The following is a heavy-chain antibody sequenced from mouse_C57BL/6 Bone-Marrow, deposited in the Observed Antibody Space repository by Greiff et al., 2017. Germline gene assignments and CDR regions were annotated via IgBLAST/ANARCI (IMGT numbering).Heavy chain of an antibody. D-gene: IGHD2-5*01. CDR2: IRNKANGYTT. CDR3: ARFYYSNYDDAMDY. V-gene: IGHV7-3*01. CDR1: GFTFTDYY. J-gene: IGHJ4*01. Sequence: EVKLMESGGGLVQPGGSLSLSCAASGFTFTDYYMSWVRQPPGKALEWLGFIRNKANGYTTEYSASVKGRFTISRDNSQSILYLQMNALRAEDSATYYCARFYYSNYDDAMDYWGQGTSVTVSS.